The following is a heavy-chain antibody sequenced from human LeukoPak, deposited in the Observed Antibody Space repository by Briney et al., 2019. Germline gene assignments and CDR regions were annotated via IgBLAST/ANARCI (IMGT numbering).Heavy chain of an antibody. Sequence: SQTLSLTCTVSGGSISSGSYYWSWIRQPAGKGLEWIGRVYTSGSTNYNPSLKRRVTISVDTSKNQFSLKLSSVTAADTAVYYCARGEVMIDYWGQGTLVTVSS. CDR1: GGSISSGSYY. D-gene: IGHD3-3*01. V-gene: IGHV4-61*02. CDR3: ARGEVMIDY. J-gene: IGHJ4*02. CDR2: VYTSGST.